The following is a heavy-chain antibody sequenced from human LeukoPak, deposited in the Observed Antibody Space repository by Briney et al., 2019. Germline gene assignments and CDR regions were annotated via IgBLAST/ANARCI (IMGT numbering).Heavy chain of an antibody. J-gene: IGHJ3*01. V-gene: IGHV3-21*01. CDR2: IASSGSSI. CDR3: ARGRYSRSSHDALDL. D-gene: IGHD6-6*01. CDR1: GFAFSSHF. Sequence: PGGSLRLSCAASGFAFSSHFMNWVRQAPGKGLEWVSSIASSGSSIYYADSLKGRFTTSRDNAKNSLYLQINSLRPEDTAVYYCARGRYSRSSHDALDLWGRGTMVTVSS.